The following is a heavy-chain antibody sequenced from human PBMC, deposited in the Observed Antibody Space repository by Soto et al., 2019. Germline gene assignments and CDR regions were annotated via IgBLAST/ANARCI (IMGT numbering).Heavy chain of an antibody. V-gene: IGHV3-23*01. CDR1: GFTFSSYA. J-gene: IGHJ4*02. CDR3: AKDSPLFGPQISYDY. Sequence: PGXSLRLSCAASGFTFSSYAMSWFRQAPVKGLEWVSAISGSGGSTYYADSVKGRFTISRDNSKNTLYLQMNSLRAEDTAVYYCAKDSPLFGPQISYDYWGQGTLVTVSS. D-gene: IGHD3-16*01. CDR2: ISGSGGST.